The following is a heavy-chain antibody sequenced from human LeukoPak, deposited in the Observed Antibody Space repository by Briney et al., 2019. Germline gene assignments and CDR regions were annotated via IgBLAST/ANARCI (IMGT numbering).Heavy chain of an antibody. V-gene: IGHV4-39*01. Sequence: SETLSLTCTVSGGSISSSSYYWGWIRQPPGKGLQWIGSIYYSGSTYYNPSLKSRVTISVDTSKNQFSLKLSSVTAADTAVYYCASRAALKKDYWGQGTLVTVSP. CDR2: IYYSGST. J-gene: IGHJ4*02. D-gene: IGHD6-25*01. CDR1: GGSISSSSYY. CDR3: ASRAALKKDY.